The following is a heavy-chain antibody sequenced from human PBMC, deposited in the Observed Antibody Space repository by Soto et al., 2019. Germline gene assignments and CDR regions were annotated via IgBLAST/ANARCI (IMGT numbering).Heavy chain of an antibody. Sequence: GGSLILSCAASGFAFSSAWMSWVRQAPGKGLEWVGRLKSEAAGGTTDYAAPGKGRFTISRDDSKNTLYLQMNSLKTDDTAVYYCSYDSSRGDYWGLGTLVTVSS. CDR1: GFAFSSAW. J-gene: IGHJ4*02. D-gene: IGHD3-22*01. V-gene: IGHV3-15*01. CDR3: SYDSSRGDY. CDR2: LKSEAAGGTT.